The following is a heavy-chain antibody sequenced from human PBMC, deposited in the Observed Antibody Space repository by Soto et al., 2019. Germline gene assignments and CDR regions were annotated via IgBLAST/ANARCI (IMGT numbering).Heavy chain of an antibody. Sequence: PGGSLRLSCAASGFTISSYSMNWVRQAPGKGLEWVSYISSSSSTIYYADSVKGRFTISRDNAKNSLYLQMNSLRDEDTAVYYCASGLYYYDSSGYWGYWGQGTLVNVS. CDR3: ASGLYYYDSSGYWGY. J-gene: IGHJ4*02. D-gene: IGHD3-22*01. CDR1: GFTISSYS. V-gene: IGHV3-48*02. CDR2: ISSSSSTI.